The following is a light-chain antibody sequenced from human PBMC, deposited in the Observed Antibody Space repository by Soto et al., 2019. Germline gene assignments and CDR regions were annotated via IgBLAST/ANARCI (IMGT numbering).Light chain of an antibody. CDR2: DAS. V-gene: IGKV1-5*01. CDR3: NPYNSYLTL. Sequence: DIQVTQSPSTLSASVGDRVTITCRASQSISSWLAWYQQKPGKAPKLLIYDASNLESGVPSRFSGSGSGTEFTLTISSLEPHDFVNYSGNPYNSYLTLFGQRTNVDSK. J-gene: IGKJ1*01. CDR1: QSISSW.